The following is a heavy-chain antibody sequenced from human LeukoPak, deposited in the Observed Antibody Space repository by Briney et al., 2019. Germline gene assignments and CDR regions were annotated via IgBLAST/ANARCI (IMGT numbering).Heavy chain of an antibody. D-gene: IGHD1-26*01. CDR2: IYSGGYT. CDR3: ARDPGGGPTHGF. J-gene: IGHJ4*02. Sequence: PGGSLRLSCAASGVTVGNNYMSWVRQPPGKGLEWISVIYSGGYTSYADSVKGRFTISRDSSENTLYLQMNSLRAEGTAVYYCARDPGGGPTHGFWGQGTLVTVSS. CDR1: GVTVGNNY. V-gene: IGHV3-53*05.